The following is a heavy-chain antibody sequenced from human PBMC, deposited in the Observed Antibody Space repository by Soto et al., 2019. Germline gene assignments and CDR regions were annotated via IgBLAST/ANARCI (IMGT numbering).Heavy chain of an antibody. D-gene: IGHD3-3*01. CDR1: GFSFSSNW. J-gene: IGHJ4*02. CDR2: INTDGSST. V-gene: IGHV3-74*01. CDR3: AKALNFGVVILGVDY. Sequence: GGSLRLSCAASGFSFSSNWMHWVRQAPGKGLVWVSRINTDGSSTSYPDSVKGRFTISRDNAKNTLYLQMNSLRAEDTAVYYCAKALNFGVVILGVDYWGQGTLVTVSS.